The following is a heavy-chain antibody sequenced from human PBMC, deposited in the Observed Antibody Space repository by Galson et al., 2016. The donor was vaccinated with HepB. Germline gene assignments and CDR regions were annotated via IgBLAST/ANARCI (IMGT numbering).Heavy chain of an antibody. J-gene: IGHJ3*02. CDR1: GFTFGSYN. D-gene: IGHD3-10*01. CDR3: ARPRDNYGHAFDI. Sequence: SLRLSCAASGFTFGSYNLNWVRQAPGKGLEWVSSISRGSAYIYYADSVKGRFTISRDNAKNSLYLQMHSLRAEDTAVYYCARPRDNYGHAFDIWGPGTLVTVSS. V-gene: IGHV3-21*01. CDR2: ISRGSAYI.